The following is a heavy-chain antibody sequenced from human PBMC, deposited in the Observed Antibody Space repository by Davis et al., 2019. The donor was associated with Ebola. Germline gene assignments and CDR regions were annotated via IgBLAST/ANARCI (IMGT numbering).Heavy chain of an antibody. CDR3: ATQDVPVGAFDI. V-gene: IGHV3-11*04. CDR2: ISSSSSTI. J-gene: IGHJ3*02. Sequence: GGSLRLSYAASGFTFSDYYMSWIRQAPGKGLEWVSYISSSSSTIYYADSVKGRFTISRDNAKNSLYLQMNSLRDEDTAVYYCATQDVPVGAFDIWGQGTMVTVSS. D-gene: IGHD2-15*01. CDR1: GFTFSDYY.